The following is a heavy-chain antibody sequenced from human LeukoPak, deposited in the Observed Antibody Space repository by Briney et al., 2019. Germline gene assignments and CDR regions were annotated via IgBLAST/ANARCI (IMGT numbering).Heavy chain of an antibody. Sequence: GGSLRLSCAASGFTFSSYAMSWVRQAPGKGLEWVSAVSGSGGSTYYADFVKGRFTISRDNSKNTLYLQMNSLRAEDTAVYYCAKEVHGSGTLYLDYWGQGALVTVPS. J-gene: IGHJ4*02. D-gene: IGHD3-10*01. V-gene: IGHV3-23*01. CDR3: AKEVHGSGTLYLDY. CDR2: VSGSGGST. CDR1: GFTFSSYA.